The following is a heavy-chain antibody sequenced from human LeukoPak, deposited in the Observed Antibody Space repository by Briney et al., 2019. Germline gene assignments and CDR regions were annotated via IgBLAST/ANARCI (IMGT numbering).Heavy chain of an antibody. V-gene: IGHV3-30*18. Sequence: GSLKLSCAASGFTFSTYGMHWVRQPPGKGLEWVAVISYDGSDKYYADSVKGRFTISRDNSKNTLYLQLNSLRAEEAAVYYCAKEHMVRGVIYYFDPWGQGTLVTVSS. J-gene: IGHJ5*02. CDR2: ISYDGSDK. CDR3: AKEHMVRGVIYYFDP. CDR1: GFTFSTYG. D-gene: IGHD3-10*01.